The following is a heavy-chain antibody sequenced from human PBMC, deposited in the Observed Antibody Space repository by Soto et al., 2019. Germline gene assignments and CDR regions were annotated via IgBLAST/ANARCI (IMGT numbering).Heavy chain of an antibody. V-gene: IGHV4-59*01. D-gene: IGHD2-15*01. CDR3: ARLVVVPHCSGGSFYSYYYGMDV. CDR1: GGSIISYY. CDR2: LYYSGST. J-gene: IGHJ6*02. Sequence: QVQLQESGPGLVKPSETLSLTCTVSGGSIISYYWSWIRQPPGKGLEWIGYLYYSGSTNYNPSLTSRVTVSVDTSKTQFSLKLRSVTAADTAVYYCARLVVVPHCSGGSFYSYYYGMDVWGQGPTVTVSS.